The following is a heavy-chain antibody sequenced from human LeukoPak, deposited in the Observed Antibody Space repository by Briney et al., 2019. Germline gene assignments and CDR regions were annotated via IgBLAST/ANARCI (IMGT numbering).Heavy chain of an antibody. CDR3: ARAQAFEYSSSTGPVDY. CDR2: INHSGST. D-gene: IGHD6-6*01. CDR1: GGSFSGYY. V-gene: IGHV4-34*01. J-gene: IGHJ4*02. Sequence: SETLSLTCAVYGGSFSGYYWSWIRQPPGKGLEWIGEINHSGSTNYNPSLKSRVTISVDTSKNQFSLKLSPVTAADTAVYYCARAQAFEYSSSTGPVDYWGQGTLVTVSS.